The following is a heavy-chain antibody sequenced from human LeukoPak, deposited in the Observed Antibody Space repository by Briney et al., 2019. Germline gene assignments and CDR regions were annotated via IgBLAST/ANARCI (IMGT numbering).Heavy chain of an antibody. CDR2: INPNSGGT. J-gene: IGHJ6*02. V-gene: IGHV1-2*04. D-gene: IGHD6-13*01. Sequence: ASVKVSCKASGYTFTGYYMHWVRQAPGQGLEWMGWINPNSGGTNYAQKFQGWVTMTRDTSISTAYMELSRLRSDDTAVYYCARGGGSSWWEMDDYYYGMDVWGQGTTVTVSS. CDR1: GYTFTGYY. CDR3: ARGGGSSWWEMDDYYYGMDV.